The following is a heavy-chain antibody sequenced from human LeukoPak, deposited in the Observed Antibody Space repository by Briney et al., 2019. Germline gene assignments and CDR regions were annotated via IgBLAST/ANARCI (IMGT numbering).Heavy chain of an antibody. CDR2: IYSGGST. V-gene: IGHV3-53*01. CDR3: ARDRANGDYLGHDAFDI. D-gene: IGHD4-17*01. Sequence: PGGSLRLSCAASGFTVSSNYMSWVRQAPGKGLEWVSVIYSGGSTYYADSVKGRFTISRDNSKNTLYLQMNSLRAEDTAVYYCARDRANGDYLGHDAFDIWGQGTMVTVSS. CDR1: GFTVSSNY. J-gene: IGHJ3*02.